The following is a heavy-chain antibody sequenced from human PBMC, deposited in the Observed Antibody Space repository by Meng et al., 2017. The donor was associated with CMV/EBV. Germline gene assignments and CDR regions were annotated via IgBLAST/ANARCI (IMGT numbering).Heavy chain of an antibody. V-gene: IGHV1-2*02. CDR1: FTGYY. Sequence: FTGYYMHWVRQAPGQGLEWMGWINPNRGGTNYAQKFQGRVTMTRDTSISTAYMELSRLRSDDTAVYYCARVRLVYCSSTSCRNWFDPWGQGTLVTVSS. CDR3: ARVRLVYCSSTSCRNWFDP. J-gene: IGHJ5*02. CDR2: INPNRGGT. D-gene: IGHD2-2*01.